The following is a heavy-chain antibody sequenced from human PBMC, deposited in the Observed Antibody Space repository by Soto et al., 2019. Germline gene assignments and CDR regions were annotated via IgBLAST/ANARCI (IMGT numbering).Heavy chain of an antibody. D-gene: IGHD1-26*01. CDR2: ILPIFGTA. J-gene: IGHJ2*01. CDR3: ARDTRLPSGGIRYFDL. Sequence: QVQLVQSGAEVKKPGSSVKVSCKASGGTFSSYAISWVRQAPGQGLEWMGGILPIFGTANYAQKFQGRVAITEEEATCKAYMVRGSLRSEETAVFYCARDTRLPSGGIRYFDLWGRGTMVTVSS. V-gene: IGHV1-69*12. CDR1: GGTFSSYA.